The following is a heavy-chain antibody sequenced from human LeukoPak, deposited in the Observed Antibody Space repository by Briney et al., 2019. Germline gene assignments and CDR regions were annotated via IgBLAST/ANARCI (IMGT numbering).Heavy chain of an antibody. V-gene: IGHV1-69*06. J-gene: IGHJ6*03. CDR2: IIPIFGTA. CDR1: GYTFTGYY. D-gene: IGHD5-18*01. CDR3: ARSQVDTTTQAAHYYYYMDV. Sequence: HRASVKVSCKASGYTFTGYYMHWVRQAPGQGLEWMGGIIPIFGTANYAQKFQGRVTITADKSTSTAYMELSSLRSEDTAVYYCARSQVDTTTQAAHYYYYMDVWGKGTTVTVSS.